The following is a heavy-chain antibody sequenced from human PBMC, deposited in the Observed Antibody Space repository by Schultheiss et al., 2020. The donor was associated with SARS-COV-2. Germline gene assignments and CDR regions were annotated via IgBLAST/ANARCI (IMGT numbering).Heavy chain of an antibody. CDR1: GFTFSSYA. J-gene: IGHJ4*02. V-gene: IGHV3-64*04. CDR2: ISSNGGST. Sequence: GGSLRLSCSASGFTFSSYAMHWVRQAPGKGLEYVSAISSNGGSTYYADSVKGRFTISRDNSKNTLYLQMNSLRAEDTAVYYCAREGASGVTTGFDYWGQGTLVTVSS. D-gene: IGHD4-17*01. CDR3: AREGASGVTTGFDY.